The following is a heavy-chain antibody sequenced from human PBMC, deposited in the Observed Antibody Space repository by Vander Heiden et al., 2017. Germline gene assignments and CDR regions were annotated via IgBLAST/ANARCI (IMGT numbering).Heavy chain of an antibody. CDR3: ARLSVFGVVTHVDY. J-gene: IGHJ4*02. CDR2: IYYSGST. CDR1: GGSISSYY. D-gene: IGHD3-3*02. V-gene: IGHV4-59*01. Sequence: QVQLQESGPGLGKPSETLSLTCTVSGGSISSYYWSWIRQPPGKGLEWIGYIYYSGSTNYNPSLKSRVTISVDTSKNQFSLKLSSVTAADTAVYYCARLSVFGVVTHVDYWGQGTLVTVSS.